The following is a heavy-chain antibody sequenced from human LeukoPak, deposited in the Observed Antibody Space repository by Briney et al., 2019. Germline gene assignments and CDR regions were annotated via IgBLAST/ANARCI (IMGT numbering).Heavy chain of an antibody. CDR2: IYTSGST. J-gene: IGHJ5*02. D-gene: IGHD3-9*01. Sequence: PSETLSLTCTVSGGSISSYYWSWIRQPAGKGLEWIGRIYTSGSTNYNPSLKSRVTMSVDTSKNQFSLKLSSVTAADTAVYYCAGEPYYDILTGSQNWFDPWGQGTLVTVSS. CDR3: AGEPYYDILTGSQNWFDP. V-gene: IGHV4-4*07. CDR1: GGSISSYY.